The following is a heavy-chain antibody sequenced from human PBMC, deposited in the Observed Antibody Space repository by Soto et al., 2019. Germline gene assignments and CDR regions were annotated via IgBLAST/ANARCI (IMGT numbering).Heavy chain of an antibody. V-gene: IGHV1-69*13. CDR2: IIPIFGTA. CDR1: GANFSSYA. CDR3: ARQPSSIAARRGWFDP. J-gene: IGHJ5*02. Sequence: SVKVSCKASGANFSSYAITWVRQAPGQGLEWMGGIIPIFGTANYAQKFPGRVTITADESTSTAYMELSSLRSEVTAVYYCARQPSSIAARRGWFDPWGQGTLVTVSS. D-gene: IGHD6-6*01.